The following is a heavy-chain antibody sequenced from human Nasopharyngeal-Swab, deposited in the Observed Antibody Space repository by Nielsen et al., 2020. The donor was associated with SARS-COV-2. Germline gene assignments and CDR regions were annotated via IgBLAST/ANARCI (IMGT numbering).Heavy chain of an antibody. Sequence: GESLKISCAASGFTFSIHGMHWVRQAPDKGPEWVAVAPHHGSGIFYADSVKGRFTISRDNSKNTVYLQLNTLRPEDTAVYYCARGQEFGYYYYMDVWGKGTAVTVSS. CDR3: ARGQEFGYYYYMDV. CDR2: APHHGSGI. J-gene: IGHJ6*03. V-gene: IGHV3-30*03. CDR1: GFTFSIHG. D-gene: IGHD3-3*01.